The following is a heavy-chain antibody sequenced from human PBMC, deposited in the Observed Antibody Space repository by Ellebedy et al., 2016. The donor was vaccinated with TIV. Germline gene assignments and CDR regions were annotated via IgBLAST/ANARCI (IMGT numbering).Heavy chain of an antibody. CDR2: IIPILGIA. J-gene: IGHJ6*02. Sequence: ASVKVSCKASGGTFTSDIINWVRQAPGQGLEWMGRIIPILGIANYTQKFQGRVTIIADKSTSTAYMELSSLRSEDTAVYYCANTAMAVDYYYGMDVWGQGTTVTVSS. CDR1: GGTFTSDI. V-gene: IGHV1-69*02. D-gene: IGHD5-18*01. CDR3: ANTAMAVDYYYGMDV.